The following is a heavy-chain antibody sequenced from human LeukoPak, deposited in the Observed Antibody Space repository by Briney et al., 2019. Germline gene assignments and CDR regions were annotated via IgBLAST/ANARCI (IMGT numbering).Heavy chain of an antibody. V-gene: IGHV1-46*01. J-gene: IGHJ4*02. Sequence: ASVKVSCKASGYAFTSYYMHWVRQAPGQGLEWMGIINPSGGSTSYAQKFQGRVTMTRDTSTSTVYMELSSLRSEDTAVYYCARVLSGDYSPDYWGQGTLVTVSS. CDR2: INPSGGST. CDR1: GYAFTSYY. D-gene: IGHD4-17*01. CDR3: ARVLSGDYSPDY.